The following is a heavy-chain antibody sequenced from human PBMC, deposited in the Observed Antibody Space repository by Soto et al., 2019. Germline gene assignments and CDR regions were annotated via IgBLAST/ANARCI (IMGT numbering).Heavy chain of an antibody. J-gene: IGHJ6*02. V-gene: IGHV1-69*13. D-gene: IGHD5-12*01. CDR3: ARDGVATIPNYYYYGMDV. CDR1: GGTFSSYA. Sequence: GASVKVSCKASGGTFSSYAISWVRQAPVQGLEWMGGIIPIFGTANYAQKFQGRVTITADESTSTAYMELSSLRSEDTAVYYCARDGVATIPNYYYYGMDVWGQGTTVTVSS. CDR2: IIPIFGTA.